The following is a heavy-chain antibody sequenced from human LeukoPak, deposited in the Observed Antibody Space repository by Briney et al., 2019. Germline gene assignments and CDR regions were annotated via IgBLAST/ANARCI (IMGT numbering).Heavy chain of an antibody. V-gene: IGHV1-69*05. J-gene: IGHJ6*03. CDR2: IIPIFGTA. CDR3: AREGSGSYGDYYMDV. Sequence: GASVKVSCKASGGTFSSYAISWVLQAPGQGLEWMGRIIPIFGTANYAQKFQGRVTITTDESTSTAYMELSSLRSEDTAVYYCAREGSGSYGDYYMDVWGKGTTVTVSS. D-gene: IGHD1-26*01. CDR1: GGTFSSYA.